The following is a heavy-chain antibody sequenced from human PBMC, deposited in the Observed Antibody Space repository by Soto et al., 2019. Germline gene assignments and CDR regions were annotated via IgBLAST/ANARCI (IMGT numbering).Heavy chain of an antibody. CDR3: ASSQDYYDSSGYFVY. D-gene: IGHD3-22*01. Sequence: GESLKISCKGSGYAFTSYWIAWVRQMPGKGLEWMGIIYPGDSDTRYSPSFQGQVTISADKSITTAYLQWSSLKASDTAMYYCASSQDYYDSSGYFVYWGQGTLVTVSS. V-gene: IGHV5-51*01. CDR1: GYAFTSYW. CDR2: IYPGDSDT. J-gene: IGHJ4*02.